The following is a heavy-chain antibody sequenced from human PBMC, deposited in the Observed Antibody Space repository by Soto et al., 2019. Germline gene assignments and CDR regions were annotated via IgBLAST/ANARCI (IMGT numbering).Heavy chain of an antibody. J-gene: IGHJ4*02. Sequence: EVQLVESGGGLVKPGGSLRLSCAASGFAFSNAWMSWVRQAPGKGLEWVGRIKSTTDGGTTDYAAPVKGRFTISRDDSKNTLYLQMNSLKTEDTAVYYCTTGIYGDYGKDYWGQGTLVTVSS. CDR3: TTGIYGDYGKDY. D-gene: IGHD4-17*01. CDR1: GFAFSNAW. CDR2: IKSTTDGGTT. V-gene: IGHV3-15*01.